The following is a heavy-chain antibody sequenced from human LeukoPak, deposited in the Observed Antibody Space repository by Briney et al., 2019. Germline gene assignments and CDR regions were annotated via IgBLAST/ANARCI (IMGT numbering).Heavy chain of an antibody. Sequence: PGGSLRLSCAASGFIFSNYDMNWVRQAPGKGPEWVSFISSGGGTTFYADSVKGRFTISRDDAKNSLYVQMNNLRVEDTAVYYCARDENGDSDFDLWGRGTLVTVSS. D-gene: IGHD5-12*01. CDR2: ISSGGGTT. CDR3: ARDENGDSDFDL. J-gene: IGHJ2*01. CDR1: GFIFSNYD. V-gene: IGHV3-48*01.